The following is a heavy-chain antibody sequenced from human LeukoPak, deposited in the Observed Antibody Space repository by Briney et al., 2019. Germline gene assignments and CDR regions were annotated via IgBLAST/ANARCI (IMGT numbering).Heavy chain of an antibody. Sequence: PGRSLRLSCTTSGFTFDDIAMHWVRQAPGKGLEWVSSISWNSGDIDYADSVKGRFTISRDSAKKSLYLQMNSLRAEDTALYYCAKAPYGGNGGGWFDPWGQGILVTVSS. D-gene: IGHD4-23*01. V-gene: IGHV3-9*01. CDR2: ISWNSGDI. CDR3: AKAPYGGNGGGWFDP. CDR1: GFTFDDIA. J-gene: IGHJ5*02.